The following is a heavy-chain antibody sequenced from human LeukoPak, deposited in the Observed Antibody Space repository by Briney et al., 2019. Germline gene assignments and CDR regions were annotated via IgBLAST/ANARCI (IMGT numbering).Heavy chain of an antibody. Sequence: GGSLRLSCAASGFTFNDYYMSWIRQAPGKGLEWVSYISSSGSTMYYADSVKGRFTISRDNAKNSLYLQMNSLRAEDTAVYYCARDQDWNDRGGLDFWGQGTLVIVSS. J-gene: IGHJ4*02. D-gene: IGHD1-1*01. CDR1: GFTFNDYY. CDR3: ARDQDWNDRGGLDF. CDR2: ISSSGSTM. V-gene: IGHV3-11*04.